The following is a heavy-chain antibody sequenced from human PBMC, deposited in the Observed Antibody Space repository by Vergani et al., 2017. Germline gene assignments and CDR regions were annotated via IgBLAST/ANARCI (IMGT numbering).Heavy chain of an antibody. Sequence: QITLKESGPTLVKPTQTLTLTCTFSGFSLNTRGVSVAWIRQPPGKALDWLALIYWNDEQHYSPSLNNRGTITKDTSKNQVFLTMTNMDYVDTGTYYCVYRKTECGTTGCFYPVYYYYYMDVWGKGTTVTVSS. J-gene: IGHJ6*03. D-gene: IGHD1-7*01. V-gene: IGHV2-5*04. CDR1: GFSLNTRGVS. CDR3: VYRKTECGTTGCFYPVYYYYYMDV. CDR2: IYWNDEQ.